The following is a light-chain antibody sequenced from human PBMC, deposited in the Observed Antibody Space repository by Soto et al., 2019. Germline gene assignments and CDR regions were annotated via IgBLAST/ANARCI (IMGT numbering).Light chain of an antibody. CDR1: QSVTSN. J-gene: IGKJ1*01. CDR2: GAS. Sequence: EIVMTQSPATLSVSPGERATLTCRASQSVTSNLAWYQQKAGQAPRLLIFGASTRATGVPARFSGSGTGTEFTLTINSLQSEDFAVYYCQQYNNWPGTFGQGTKVEIK. V-gene: IGKV3-15*01. CDR3: QQYNNWPGT.